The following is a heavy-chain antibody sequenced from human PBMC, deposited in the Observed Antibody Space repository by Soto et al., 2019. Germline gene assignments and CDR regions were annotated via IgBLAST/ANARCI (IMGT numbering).Heavy chain of an antibody. V-gene: IGHV1-69*18. CDR2: IIPMFRTT. D-gene: IGHD6-13*01. Sequence: QVQLVQSGAEVKTPGSSVKVSCEASGGTFNSYSINWVRQAPGQGLEWMGRIIPMFRTTDYAQRFQGRVTFTADESTNTASMEVTNLTSEDTAVYYCARAAVLTFTRFYDVDVWGQGTTVTVSS. J-gene: IGHJ6*02. CDR3: ARAAVLTFTRFYDVDV. CDR1: GGTFNSYS.